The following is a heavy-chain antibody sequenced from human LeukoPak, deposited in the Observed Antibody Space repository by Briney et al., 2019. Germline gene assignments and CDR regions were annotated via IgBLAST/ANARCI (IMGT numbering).Heavy chain of an antibody. CDR3: ATDLGYCSSTSCYKVYP. Sequence: GGSLRLSCAASGFTVSSNYMTWVRQAPGKGLEWVSIIYSGGSTYYADSVKGRFTISRDNSKNTLYLQMNSLRSEDTAVYYCATDLGYCSSTSCYKVYPWGQGTLVTVSS. CDR2: IYSGGST. D-gene: IGHD2-2*02. CDR1: GFTVSSNY. V-gene: IGHV3-53*05. J-gene: IGHJ5*02.